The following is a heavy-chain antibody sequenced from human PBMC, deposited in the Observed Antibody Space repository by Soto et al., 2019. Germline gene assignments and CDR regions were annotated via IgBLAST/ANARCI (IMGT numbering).Heavy chain of an antibody. CDR1: GFTFSSYS. CDR3: ARYQLQNYYYYYMDV. CDR2: ISSSSSYI. D-gene: IGHD2-2*01. J-gene: IGHJ6*03. V-gene: IGHV3-21*01. Sequence: EVQLVESGGGLVKPGGSLRLSCAASGFTFSSYSMNWVRQAPGKGLEWVSSISSSSSYIYYADSVKGRFTISRDNAKNSLYLQMNSLRAEDTAVYYCARYQLQNYYYYYMDVWGKGTTVTVSS.